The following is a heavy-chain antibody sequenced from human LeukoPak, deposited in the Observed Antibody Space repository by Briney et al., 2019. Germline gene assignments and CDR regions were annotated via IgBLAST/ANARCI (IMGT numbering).Heavy chain of an antibody. V-gene: IGHV3-23*01. D-gene: IGHD6-19*01. CDR3: AKGSYSSGWSDDYYFDY. J-gene: IGHJ4*02. Sequence: GGSLRFACAASGFRFSSYAMSWVRHAPGKGLEWVSAISGSGVSTYYADSVKGRFTISRDNSKNTLYLQMNSLRAEDTAVYYCAKGSYSSGWSDDYYFDYWGQGTLVTVSS. CDR2: ISGSGVST. CDR1: GFRFSSYA.